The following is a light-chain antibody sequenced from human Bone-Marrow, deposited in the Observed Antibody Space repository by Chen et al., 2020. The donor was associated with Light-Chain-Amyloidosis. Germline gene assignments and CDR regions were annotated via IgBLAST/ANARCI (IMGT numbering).Light chain of an antibody. V-gene: IGLV2-23*02. CDR3: CSYAGSRTCWV. CDR2: EVN. J-gene: IGLJ3*02. Sequence: QSALTQTASVSGSPGQSITISCTGSSSDIGSYNLVSWYQHHPGKAPKLILLEVNKRPSGVSNRFSGSKSGNTASLTISGLQAEDEADYYCCSYAGSRTCWVFGGGTKLTVL. CDR1: SSDIGSYNL.